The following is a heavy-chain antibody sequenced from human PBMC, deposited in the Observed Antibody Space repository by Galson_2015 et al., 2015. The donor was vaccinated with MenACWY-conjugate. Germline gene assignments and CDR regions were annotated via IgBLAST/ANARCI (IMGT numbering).Heavy chain of an antibody. D-gene: IGHD3-22*01. V-gene: IGHV3-30*02. CDR3: AKDRYYRFDL. CDR2: IRCSGSSE. J-gene: IGHJ4*02. CDR1: GFSFSDYG. Sequence: SLRLSCAASGFSFSDYGIHWVRQAPGKGLEWVSYIRCSGSSEYYVDSVKGRFTISRDNSKNTVFLQMNSLRAEDTAVYYCAKDRYYRFDLWGQGTLVAVSS.